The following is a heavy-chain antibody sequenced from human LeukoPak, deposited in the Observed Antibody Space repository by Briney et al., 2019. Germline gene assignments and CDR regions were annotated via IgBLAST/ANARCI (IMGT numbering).Heavy chain of an antibody. CDR3: ARDMDYGGNSGFDP. Sequence: SETLSLTCTVSGGSISSYYWSWIRQPPGKGLEWIGYIYYSGSTNYNPSLKSRVTISVDTSKNQFSLKLSSVTAADTAVYYCARDMDYGGNSGFDPWGQGTLVIVSS. V-gene: IGHV4-59*01. CDR2: IYYSGST. D-gene: IGHD4-23*01. J-gene: IGHJ5*02. CDR1: GGSISSYY.